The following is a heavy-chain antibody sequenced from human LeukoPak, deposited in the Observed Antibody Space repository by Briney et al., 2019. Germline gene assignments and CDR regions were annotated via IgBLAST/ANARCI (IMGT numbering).Heavy chain of an antibody. D-gene: IGHD6-19*01. J-gene: IGHJ4*02. CDR1: GFTFDDYA. CDR2: ISWNSGSI. V-gene: IGHV3-9*01. Sequence: GRSLRLSCAASGFTFDDYAMHWVRQAPGKGLEWVSGISWNSGSIGYADSVKGRFTISRDNAKNSLYLQMYSLRAEDTALYYCAKGAGYSSGWYGYWGQGTLVTVSS. CDR3: AKGAGYSSGWYGY.